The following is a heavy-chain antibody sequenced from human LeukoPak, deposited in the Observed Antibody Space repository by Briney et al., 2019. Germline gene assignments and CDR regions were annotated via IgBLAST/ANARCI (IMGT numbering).Heavy chain of an antibody. D-gene: IGHD2-2*01. CDR2: IWYDGSNK. CDR1: GFTFSSYG. V-gene: IGHV3-33*01. Sequence: GRSLRLSCAASGFTFSSYGMHWVRQAPGKGLEWVAVIWYDGSNKYYADSVKGRFTISRDNSKSTLYLEMNSLIVEDTALYYCARDVATYPASRLDRWGQGTQVTVSS. J-gene: IGHJ5*02. CDR3: ARDVATYPASRLDR.